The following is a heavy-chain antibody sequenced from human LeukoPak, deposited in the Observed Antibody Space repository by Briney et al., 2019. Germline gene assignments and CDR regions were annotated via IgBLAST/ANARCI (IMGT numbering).Heavy chain of an antibody. D-gene: IGHD3-22*01. J-gene: IGHJ4*02. CDR2: ISSSGSTI. CDR3: AAYYYDSSVYYY. Sequence: QPGGSLRLSCAASGFTFSSYEMNWVRQAPGKGLEWVSYISSSGSTIYYADSVKGRFTISRDNAKNSLYLQMNSLRAEDTAVYYCAAYYYDSSVYYYWGQGTLVTVSS. CDR1: GFTFSSYE. V-gene: IGHV3-48*03.